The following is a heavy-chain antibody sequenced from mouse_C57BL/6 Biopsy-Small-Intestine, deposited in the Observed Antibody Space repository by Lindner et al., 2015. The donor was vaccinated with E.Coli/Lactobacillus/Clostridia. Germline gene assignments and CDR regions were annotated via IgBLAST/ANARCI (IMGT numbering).Heavy chain of an antibody. CDR2: IYPGGGYT. V-gene: IGHV1-63*01. D-gene: IGHD2-5*01. CDR1: GYTFTNYW. J-gene: IGHJ4*01. CDR3: ARSNYDAMGL. Sequence: VQLQESGAELVRPGTSVKMSCKASGYTFTNYWIGWAKQRPGHGLEWIGDIYPGGGYTNYNEKFKGKATLTADKSSSTAYMQFSSLTSEDSAIYYCARSNYDAMGLLGSRNLSHRLL.